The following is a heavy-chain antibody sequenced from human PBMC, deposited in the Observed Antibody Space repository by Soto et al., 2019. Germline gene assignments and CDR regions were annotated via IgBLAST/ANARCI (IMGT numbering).Heavy chain of an antibody. CDR2: IKQDGSEK. D-gene: IGHD5-18*01. J-gene: IGHJ4*02. V-gene: IGHV3-7*01. CDR1: GFTFSSYW. Sequence: EVQLVESGGGLVQPGGSLRLSCAASGFTFSSYWMSWVRQAPGKGLEWVANIKQDGSEKYYVDYVKGRFTISRDNAKNSLYLQMNSLRAEDTAVYYCAREGARGNSYGPRVECSSSTCYSNYWGQGTRVSVSS. CDR3: AREGARGNSYGPRVECSSSTCYSNY.